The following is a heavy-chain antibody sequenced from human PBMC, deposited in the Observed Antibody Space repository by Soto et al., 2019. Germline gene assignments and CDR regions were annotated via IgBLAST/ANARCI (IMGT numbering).Heavy chain of an antibody. Sequence: SEPLSLTCAVSGGSRTRSNWWSWVRQLPGKGLEWIGEIYHSGSTNYNPSLKSRVTISVDKSKNQFSLKLSSVTAADTAVYYCARGIQLWTNYYYYCMGVWGQGTTVT. CDR1: GGSRTRSNW. D-gene: IGHD5-18*01. CDR2: IYHSGST. V-gene: IGHV4-4*02. J-gene: IGHJ6*02. CDR3: ARGIQLWTNYYYYCMGV.